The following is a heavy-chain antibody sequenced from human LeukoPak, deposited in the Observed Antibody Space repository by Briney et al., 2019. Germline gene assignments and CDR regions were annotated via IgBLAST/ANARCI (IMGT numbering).Heavy chain of an antibody. CDR2: IYPGDSDT. CDR3: ARVPNTYYYDTSGYFTYYFDY. Sequence: KIGESLKISCKGSGYSFTSYWIGWVRQMPGKGLEWMGIIYPGDSDTRYSPSFQGQVTISADKSISTAYLQWSSLKASDTAMYYCARVPNTYYYDTSGYFTYYFDYWGQGTLVTVSS. V-gene: IGHV5-51*01. J-gene: IGHJ4*02. CDR1: GYSFTSYW. D-gene: IGHD3-22*01.